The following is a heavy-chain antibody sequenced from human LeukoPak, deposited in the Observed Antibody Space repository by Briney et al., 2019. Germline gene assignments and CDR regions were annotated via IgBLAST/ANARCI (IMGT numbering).Heavy chain of an antibody. CDR1: GFTFRSYA. J-gene: IGHJ4*02. D-gene: IGHD6-19*01. CDR3: AKVRTAVGGAADY. V-gene: IGHV3-23*01. CDR2: ISGSGGST. Sequence: PGGSLRLSCAASGFTFRSYAMSWVRQAPGKGLEWVSGISGSGGSTYYADSVKGRFTISRDNSKNTLYLQMNSLRAEDTAVYYCAKVRTAVGGAADYWGQGTLVTVSS.